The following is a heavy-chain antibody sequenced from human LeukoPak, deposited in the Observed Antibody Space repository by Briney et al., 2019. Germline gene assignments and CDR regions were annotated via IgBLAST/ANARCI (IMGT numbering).Heavy chain of an antibody. D-gene: IGHD3-22*01. CDR1: GGSISSYY. V-gene: IGHV4-59*12. CDR2: IYYSGST. J-gene: IGHJ4*02. Sequence: PSETLSLTCTVSGGSISSYYWSWIRQPPGKGLEWIGYIYYSGSTNYNPSLKSRVTISVDTSKNQFSLKLSSVTAAGTAVYYCASRNSSGYYYYYYFDYWGQGTLVTVSS. CDR3: ASRNSSGYYYYYYFDY.